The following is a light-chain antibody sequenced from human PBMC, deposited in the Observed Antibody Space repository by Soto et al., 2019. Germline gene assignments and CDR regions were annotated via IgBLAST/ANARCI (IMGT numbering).Light chain of an antibody. CDR1: QGISNW. CDR2: DAS. Sequence: IQMTQSPSTLSASVGYRFTITCRASQGISNWLAWYQQKPGKAPKLLIYDASTLESGVPSRFSGSGSGTEFTLTISSLLPDDFATYYCQQFRGTFGQGTKVDIK. V-gene: IGKV1-5*01. J-gene: IGKJ1*01. CDR3: QQFRGT.